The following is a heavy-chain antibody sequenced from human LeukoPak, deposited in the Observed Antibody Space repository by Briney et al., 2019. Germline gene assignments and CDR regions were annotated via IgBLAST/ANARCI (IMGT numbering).Heavy chain of an antibody. Sequence: GGPLKLSGAASGLTFISYSRNWVRQAPGKGLNWVSSISSSSSYIYYADSLKGRFTISRDNAKNSLYLQMNSLRAEDTAVYYCAELGITMIGGVWGKGTTVTISS. V-gene: IGHV3-21*01. J-gene: IGHJ6*04. CDR2: ISSSSSYI. D-gene: IGHD3-10*02. CDR1: GLTFISYS. CDR3: AELGITMIGGV.